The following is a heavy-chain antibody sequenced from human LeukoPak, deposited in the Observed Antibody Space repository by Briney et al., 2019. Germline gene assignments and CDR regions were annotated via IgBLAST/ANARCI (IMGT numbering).Heavy chain of an antibody. Sequence: SETLSLTCTVSGYSISSGYYWGWIRQPPGKGLEWIGSIYHSGSTYYNPSLKSRVTISVDTSKNQFSLKLSSVTAADTAVYYCARGGYVVVVAATDWFDPWGQGTLVTVSS. D-gene: IGHD2-15*01. CDR2: IYHSGST. V-gene: IGHV4-38-2*02. CDR1: GYSISSGYY. CDR3: ARGGYVVVVAATDWFDP. J-gene: IGHJ5*02.